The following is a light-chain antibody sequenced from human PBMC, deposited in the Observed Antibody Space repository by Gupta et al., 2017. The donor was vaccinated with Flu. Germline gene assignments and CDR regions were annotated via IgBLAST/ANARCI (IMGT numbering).Light chain of an antibody. CDR2: DAS. V-gene: IGKV3-11*01. CDR3: QQRRDLLT. Sequence: PGERASLSCRASQSVSNFLAWYQQKPGQAPRLLINDASNRATGIPARFSGSGSGTDFTLTISSLEPEDSAVYYCQQRRDLLTFGGGTRVQIK. CDR1: QSVSNF. J-gene: IGKJ4*01.